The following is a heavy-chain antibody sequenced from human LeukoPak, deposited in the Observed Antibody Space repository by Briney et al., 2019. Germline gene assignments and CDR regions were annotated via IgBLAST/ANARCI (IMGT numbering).Heavy chain of an antibody. CDR3: ARDLGSGSSSVDY. Sequence: ASVKVSCEASGFTFTSSAMQWVRQARGQRLEWIGWIVVGSGNTNYAQKFQERVTITRDMSTSTAYMELNSLRAEDTAVYYCARDLGSGSSSVDYWGQGTLVTVSS. J-gene: IGHJ4*02. CDR1: GFTFTSSA. CDR2: IVVGSGNT. V-gene: IGHV1-58*02. D-gene: IGHD3-3*01.